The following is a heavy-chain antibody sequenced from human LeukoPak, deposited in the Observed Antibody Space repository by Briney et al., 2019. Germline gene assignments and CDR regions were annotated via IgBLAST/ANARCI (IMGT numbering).Heavy chain of an antibody. CDR3: ATLGETSGWYPDH. J-gene: IGHJ4*02. V-gene: IGHV3-73*01. Sequence: GGSLKLSCAASGFTVSGSAMHWVRQASGKGLEWLGRVRSKGYNYATAYGASVKDRFIISRDDSKSTAYLQMSSLKSEDTAVYYCATLGETSGWYPDHWGQGTLVTVSS. CDR2: VRSKGYNYAT. CDR1: GFTVSGSA. D-gene: IGHD6-19*01.